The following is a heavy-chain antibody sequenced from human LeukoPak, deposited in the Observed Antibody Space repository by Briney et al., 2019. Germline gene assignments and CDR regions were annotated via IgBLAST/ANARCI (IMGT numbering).Heavy chain of an antibody. CDR2: ISSSSGTI. J-gene: IGHJ4*02. CDR1: GFTFSSYA. Sequence: PGGSLRLSCAASGFTFSSYAMSWVRQAPGKGLEWVSYISSSSGTIYYADSVKGRFTISRDNAKNSLYLQMNSLRDEDTAVYYCVRDGAMDGPDFDYWGQGSLVTVSS. V-gene: IGHV3-48*02. CDR3: VRDGAMDGPDFDY. D-gene: IGHD5-18*01.